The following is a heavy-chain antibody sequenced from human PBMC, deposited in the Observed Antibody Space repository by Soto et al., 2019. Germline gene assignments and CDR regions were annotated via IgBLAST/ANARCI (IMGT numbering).Heavy chain of an antibody. CDR2: FDPEDGET. CDR1: GYTLTELS. D-gene: IGHD1-26*01. CDR3: ATDHEELYYFDY. Sequence: ASVKVSCKVSGYTLTELSMHWVRQAPGKGLEWMGGFDPEDGETICAQKFQGRVTMTEDTSTDTAYMELSSLRSEDTAVYYCATDHEELYYFDYWGQGTLVTVSS. V-gene: IGHV1-24*01. J-gene: IGHJ4*02.